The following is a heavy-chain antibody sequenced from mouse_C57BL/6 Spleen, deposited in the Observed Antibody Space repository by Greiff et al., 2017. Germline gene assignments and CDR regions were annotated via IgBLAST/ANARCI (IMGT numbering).Heavy chain of an antibody. V-gene: IGHV5-17*01. CDR2: ISSGSSTI. CDR3: ARPYYDYGGVYFDY. CDR1: GFTFSDYG. Sequence: EVQLQQSGGGLVKPGGSLKLSCAASGFTFSDYGMHWVRQAPEKGLEWVAYISSGSSTIYYADTVKGRFTISRDNAKNTLFLQMTSLRSEDTAMYYCARPYYDYGGVYFDYWGQGTTLTVSS. J-gene: IGHJ2*01. D-gene: IGHD2-4*01.